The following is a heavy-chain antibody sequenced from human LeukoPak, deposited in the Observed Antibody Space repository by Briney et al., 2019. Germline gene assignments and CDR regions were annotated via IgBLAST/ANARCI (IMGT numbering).Heavy chain of an antibody. CDR2: IIPIFGTA. D-gene: IGHD6-19*01. J-gene: IGHJ3*02. V-gene: IGHV1-69*13. Sequence: ASVKVSCKASGGTFSSYAISWVRQAPGQGLEWMGGIIPIFGTANYAQKFQGRVTITADESTSTAYMELSSLRSEDTAVYYCAVAGLRSHDAFDIWGQGTMVTVSS. CDR1: GGTFSSYA. CDR3: AVAGLRSHDAFDI.